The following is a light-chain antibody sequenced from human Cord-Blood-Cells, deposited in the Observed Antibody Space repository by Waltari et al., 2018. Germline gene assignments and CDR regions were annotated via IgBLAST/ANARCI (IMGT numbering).Light chain of an antibody. CDR2: DVS. J-gene: IGLJ3*02. CDR1: SSDVGGYNY. Sequence: QSALTQPPSASGSPGQSVTISCTGTSSDVGGYNYVSWYQQHPGKAPKLMIYDVSKRPSGVPDRFSGSKSGNTASLTISGLQAEDEADYYCCSYAGSYRWVFGGGTKLTVL. V-gene: IGLV2-11*01. CDR3: CSYAGSYRWV.